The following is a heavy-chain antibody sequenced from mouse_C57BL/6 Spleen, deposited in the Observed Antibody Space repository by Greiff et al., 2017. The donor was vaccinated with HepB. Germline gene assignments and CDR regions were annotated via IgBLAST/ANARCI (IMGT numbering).Heavy chain of an antibody. D-gene: IGHD2-3*01. Sequence: EVQVVESGPELVKPGASVKIPCKASGYTFTDYNMDWVKQSHGKSLEWIGDINPNNGGTIYNQKFKGKATLTVDKSSSTAYMELRSLTSEDTAVYYCARVDGYSSYAMDYWGQGTSVTVSS. V-gene: IGHV1-18*01. CDR3: ARVDGYSSYAMDY. CDR1: GYTFTDYN. J-gene: IGHJ4*01. CDR2: INPNNGGT.